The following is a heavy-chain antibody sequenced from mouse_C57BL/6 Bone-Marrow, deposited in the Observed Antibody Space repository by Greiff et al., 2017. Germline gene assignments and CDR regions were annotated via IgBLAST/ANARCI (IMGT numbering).Heavy chain of an antibody. J-gene: IGHJ1*03. V-gene: IGHV1-85*01. CDR3: ANLTGDFDV. D-gene: IGHD4-1*01. Sequence: QVQLKQSGPELVKPGASVKLSCKASGYTFTSYDINWVKQRPGQGLEWIGRIYPRDGSTKYNEKFKGKATLTVDTSSSTAYMELHSLTSEDSAVYFCANLTGDFDVWGTGTTVTVSS. CDR1: GYTFTSYD. CDR2: IYPRDGST.